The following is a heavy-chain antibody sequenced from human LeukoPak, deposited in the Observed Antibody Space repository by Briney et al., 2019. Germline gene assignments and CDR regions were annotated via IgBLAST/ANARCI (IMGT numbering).Heavy chain of an antibody. CDR3: AKDSTGDYGVNDY. CDR2: NSGSGGRS. CDR1: GFTFSSYA. D-gene: IGHD4-17*01. V-gene: IGHV3-23*01. Sequence: GGALRLSCSAPGFTFSSYAMSRGRQAPGKVLERVSANSGSGGRSYYAESVKGRVTISRDNSKSALYLQMNSLSAEDTAVYYCAKDSTGDYGVNDYWGQGTLVTVSS. J-gene: IGHJ4*02.